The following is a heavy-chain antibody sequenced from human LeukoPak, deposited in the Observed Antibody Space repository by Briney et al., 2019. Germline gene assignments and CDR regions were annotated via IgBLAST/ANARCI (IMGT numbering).Heavy chain of an antibody. Sequence: SQTLSLTCAISGXSVSSNSSAWNWIRQSPSRGLEWLGRTYYRSKWYDDYAVSVKSRITINSDTSKNQFSLHLNSVTPEDTAVYYCARDPSSSWFRDYAFDIWGQGTMVTVSS. CDR1: GXSVSSNSSA. V-gene: IGHV6-1*01. D-gene: IGHD6-13*01. CDR3: ARDPSSSWFRDYAFDI. CDR2: TYYRSKWYD. J-gene: IGHJ3*02.